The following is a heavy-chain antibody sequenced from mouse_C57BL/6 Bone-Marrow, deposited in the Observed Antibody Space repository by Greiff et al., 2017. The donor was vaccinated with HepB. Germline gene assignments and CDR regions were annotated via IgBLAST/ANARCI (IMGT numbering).Heavy chain of an antibody. Sequence: VQLVESGAELARPGASVKMSCKASGYTFTSYTMHWVKQRPGQGLEWIGYINPSSGYTKYNQKFKDKATLTADKSSSTAYMQLSSLTSEDSAVYYCARRVGRRYFDVWGTGTTVTVSS. CDR1: GYTFTSYT. CDR3: ARRVGRRYFDV. J-gene: IGHJ1*03. D-gene: IGHD4-1*01. V-gene: IGHV1-4*01. CDR2: INPSSGYT.